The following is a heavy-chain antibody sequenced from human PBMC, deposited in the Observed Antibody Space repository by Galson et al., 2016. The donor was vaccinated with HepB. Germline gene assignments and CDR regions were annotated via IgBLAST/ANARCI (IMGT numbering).Heavy chain of an antibody. CDR2: ISGSGGSP. CDR3: AKDLLGGTFIPYFFDY. Sequence: SLRLSCAASGFSFSNSGMSWVRQAPGGGLEWVSGISGSGGSPYYADSVRGRFTISRDNSKNTLYLQMNSLRAEDTAVYYCAKDLLGGTFIPYFFDYWGQGTLVTVSS. V-gene: IGHV3-23*01. D-gene: IGHD1-26*01. J-gene: IGHJ4*02. CDR1: GFSFSNSG.